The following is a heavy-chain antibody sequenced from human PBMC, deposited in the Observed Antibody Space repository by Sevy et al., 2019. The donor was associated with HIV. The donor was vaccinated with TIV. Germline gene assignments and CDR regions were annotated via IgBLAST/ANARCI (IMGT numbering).Heavy chain of an antibody. Sequence: GGSLRLSCEVSGLTFSNYAMSWVRQAPGKGLEWVSAISGSGGTTYYADSVKGRFTISRDNSKNTLYLHMNSLRAEDTAVYYCAKREGSPHFYDRSGYYPFDYWGQGTLVTVSS. CDR3: AKREGSPHFYDRSGYYPFDY. CDR1: GLTFSNYA. D-gene: IGHD3-22*01. J-gene: IGHJ4*02. V-gene: IGHV3-23*01. CDR2: ISGSGGTT.